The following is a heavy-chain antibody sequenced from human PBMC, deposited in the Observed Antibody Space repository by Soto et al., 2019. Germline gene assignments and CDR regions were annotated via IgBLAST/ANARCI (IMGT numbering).Heavy chain of an antibody. J-gene: IGHJ5*02. CDR1: GGTFGSDA. V-gene: IGHV1-69*06. CDR2: IIPIFGTT. D-gene: IGHD3-22*01. CDR3: ARDRTDSGYYTNWLDP. Sequence: SVKVSCKASGGTFGSDAITWVRQAPGQGLEWVGRIIPIFGTTNYAQNLQGRVTISADKSTLTSYMELHSLPSDDTALYYCARDRTDSGYYTNWLDPWGQGTQVTVSS.